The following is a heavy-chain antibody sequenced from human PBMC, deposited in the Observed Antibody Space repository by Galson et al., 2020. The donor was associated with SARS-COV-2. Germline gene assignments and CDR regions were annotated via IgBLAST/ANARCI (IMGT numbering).Heavy chain of an antibody. CDR1: GTSISSVSHS. V-gene: IGHV4-30-2*01. D-gene: IGHD4-17*01. CDR2: ISHSGGT. Sequence: TLSLTCAFPGTSISSVSHSWNWIRHPPGKGLDWIRYISHSGGTYYNPSLKSRVTISGDRSKNQFSLRLSSVTAADTAVYYCARLHYGEYAPEAFDIWGPGTRVTVAS. J-gene: IGHJ3*02. CDR3: ARLHYGEYAPEAFDI.